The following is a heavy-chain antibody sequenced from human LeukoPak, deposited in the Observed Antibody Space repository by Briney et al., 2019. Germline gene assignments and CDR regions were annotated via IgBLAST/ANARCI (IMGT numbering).Heavy chain of an antibody. CDR3: ARDYGGNSGTPDY. D-gene: IGHD4-23*01. J-gene: IGHJ4*02. Sequence: SCKASGGTFSSYGMHWVRQAPGKGLEWVAVIWYDGSNKYYADSVKGRFTISRDNSKNTLYLQMNSLRAEDTAVYYCARDYGGNSGTPDYWGQGTLVTVSS. CDR1: GGTFSSYG. CDR2: IWYDGSNK. V-gene: IGHV3-33*01.